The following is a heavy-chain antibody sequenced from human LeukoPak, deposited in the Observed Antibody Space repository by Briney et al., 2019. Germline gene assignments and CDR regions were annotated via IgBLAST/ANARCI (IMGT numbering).Heavy chain of an antibody. CDR1: GGSFSGYY. J-gene: IGHJ4*02. CDR2: INHSGST. CDR3: ARVGIAVAGTNKAFDY. D-gene: IGHD6-19*01. Sequence: SETLSLTCAVYGGSFSGYYWSLIRQPPGKGLEWIGEINHSGSTNYNPSLKSRVTISVDTSKNQFSLKLSSVTAADTAVYYCARVGIAVAGTNKAFDYWGQGTLVTVSS. V-gene: IGHV4-34*01.